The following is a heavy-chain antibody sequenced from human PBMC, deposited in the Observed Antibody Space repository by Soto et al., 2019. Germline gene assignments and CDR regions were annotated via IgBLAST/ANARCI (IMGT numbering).Heavy chain of an antibody. CDR2: INAHSGGT. CDR1: GYTFTSYD. J-gene: IGHJ5*02. V-gene: IGHV1-2*02. Sequence: GASVKVSCKASGYTFTSYDINWLRQAPGQGLEWMGWINAHSGGTEYAQKFQGRVTLTRDTSIATAYLTLTSLTSDDTALYYCAKDLTRQLAYWLDPWGQGTLVTVSS. D-gene: IGHD6-6*01. CDR3: AKDLTRQLAYWLDP.